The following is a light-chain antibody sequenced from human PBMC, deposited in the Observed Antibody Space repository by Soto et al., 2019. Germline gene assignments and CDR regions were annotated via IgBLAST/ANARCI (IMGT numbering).Light chain of an antibody. CDR1: QSVSSN. V-gene: IGKV3-20*01. J-gene: IGKJ5*01. CDR2: GES. Sequence: QSPATLSLSPWEVAILSCRASQSVSSNLAWYQQKPGEANRLLIYGESSRATGIPDRFSGSGSGKDFTLTISRLEPEDFEVYYCQQYGSSLITFGEGTRLEI. CDR3: QQYGSSLIT.